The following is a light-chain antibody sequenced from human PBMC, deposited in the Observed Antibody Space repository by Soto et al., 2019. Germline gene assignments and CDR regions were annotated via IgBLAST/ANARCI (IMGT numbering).Light chain of an antibody. CDR2: AAS. Sequence: DIQLTQSPSFLSASVGDRVTITCRASQGISSYLAWYQQKPGKAPKLLIYAASTLQSGVPSRFSGSGSGTEFTLTISSLQPEDFATYYSQQRWVFGQGTKVEIK. CDR1: QGISSY. V-gene: IGKV1-9*01. J-gene: IGKJ1*01. CDR3: QQRWV.